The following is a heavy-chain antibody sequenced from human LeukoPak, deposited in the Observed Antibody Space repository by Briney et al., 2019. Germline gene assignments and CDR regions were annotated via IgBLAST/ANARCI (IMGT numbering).Heavy chain of an antibody. CDR2: IYLSGST. D-gene: IGHD3-10*01. CDR1: GGSTSSRNYY. CDR3: ARRGSDDAFDI. Sequence: SETLSLTCTVSGGSTSSRNYYWGWIRQPPGKGLEWIGFIYLSGSTYYNPSLKSRVTISLDTSKNQFSLRLSSVTAANTAVYFCARRGSDDAFDIWGQGTMVTVSS. V-gene: IGHV4-39*01. J-gene: IGHJ3*02.